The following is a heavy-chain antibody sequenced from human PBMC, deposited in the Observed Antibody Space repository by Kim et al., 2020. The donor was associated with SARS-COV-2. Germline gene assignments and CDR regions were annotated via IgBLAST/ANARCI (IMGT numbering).Heavy chain of an antibody. D-gene: IGHD6-6*01. CDR1: ALTVSDAW. CDR2: IKTKADGGTI. V-gene: IGHV3-15*01. Sequence: GGSLRLYCTASALTVSDAWMTWVRQAPGKGLEWVGRIKTKADGGTIDYAASVKGRFTISIDDSKNTLYLHMTSLKIEDTAVYYCTTDRPGYWGQGTLVTVSS. CDR3: TTDRPGY. J-gene: IGHJ4*02.